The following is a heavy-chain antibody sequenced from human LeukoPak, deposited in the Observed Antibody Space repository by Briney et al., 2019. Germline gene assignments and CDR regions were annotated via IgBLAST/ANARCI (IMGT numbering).Heavy chain of an antibody. V-gene: IGHV3-21*01. CDR3: ARDTTYGSGSYSFDY. CDR2: ISSSSSYI. Sequence: GGSLRLSCAASGFTFSSYSMNWVRQAPGKGLEWVSSISSSSSYIYYADSVKGRFTISRDNAKNSLYLQMNSLRAEDTAVYYSARDTTYGSGSYSFDYRGQGTLVTVSS. D-gene: IGHD3-10*01. J-gene: IGHJ4*02. CDR1: GFTFSSYS.